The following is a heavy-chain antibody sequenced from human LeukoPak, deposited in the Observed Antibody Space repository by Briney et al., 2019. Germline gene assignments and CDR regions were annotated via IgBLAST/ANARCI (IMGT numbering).Heavy chain of an antibody. J-gene: IGHJ4*02. Sequence: SSGTLSLTCAVYGGSISISKWWSWVRQPPGKGLEWVGEIYHSGSSNYNPSLRSRVTISVDKSNNQFSLKLSSVTAADTAVYYCASRLYDSARNFDYWGRGTLVTVSS. V-gene: IGHV4-4*02. CDR3: ASRLYDSARNFDY. CDR2: IYHSGSS. D-gene: IGHD3-22*01. CDR1: GGSISISKW.